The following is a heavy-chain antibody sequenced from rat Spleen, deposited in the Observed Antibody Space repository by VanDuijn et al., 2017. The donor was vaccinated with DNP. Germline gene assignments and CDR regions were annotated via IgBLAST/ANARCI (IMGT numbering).Heavy chain of an antibody. CDR3: TTASGG. Sequence: EVQLVESGGGLVQPGRSMKLSCAASGFTFSNYDMAWVRQAPTKGLEWVASISYDGSSTYYRDSVKGRFTISRDNAKSTLYLQMDSLRSEDTATYYCTTASGGWGQGVMVTVSS. V-gene: IGHV5-20*01. D-gene: IGHD4-3*01. CDR2: ISYDGSST. CDR1: GFTFSNYD. J-gene: IGHJ2*01.